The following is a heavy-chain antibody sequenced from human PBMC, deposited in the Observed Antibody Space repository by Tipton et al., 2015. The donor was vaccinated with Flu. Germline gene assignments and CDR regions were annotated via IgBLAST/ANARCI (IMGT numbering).Heavy chain of an antibody. Sequence: TLSLTCTVSGGSISTYYWSWIRQPPGKGLEWIRYIHYSGSTSYNPSLKSRVTISVDTSKNQFSLKLSSVTAADTAVYYCARGIGYCSSTSCYRTGYYYYYGMDVWGQGTTVTVSS. V-gene: IGHV4-59*08. CDR3: ARGIGYCSSTSCYRTGYYYYYGMDV. CDR1: GGSISTYY. J-gene: IGHJ6*02. CDR2: IHYSGST. D-gene: IGHD2-2*01.